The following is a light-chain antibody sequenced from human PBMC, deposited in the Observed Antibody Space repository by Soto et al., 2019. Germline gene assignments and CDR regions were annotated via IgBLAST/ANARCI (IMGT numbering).Light chain of an antibody. CDR3: YPYFDSPCR. CDR1: QRFNSAY. CDR2: ASS. Sequence: DIVLTQSQGTLSLYPGERATLSCRASQRFNSAYLAWYQKKPCQPPRLLIYASSNRAAGIPDRCSTSESGTDLTRTIRVLEDEDFALYYSYPYFDSPCRLGQATQGEIK. V-gene: IGKV3-20*01. J-gene: IGKJ1*01.